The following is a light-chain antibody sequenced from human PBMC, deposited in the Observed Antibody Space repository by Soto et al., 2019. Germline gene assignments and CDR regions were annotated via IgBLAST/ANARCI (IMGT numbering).Light chain of an antibody. CDR3: QQYNNWPPIT. CDR1: QSVGSTY. Sequence: EIVLTQSPGTLSLSPGERATLSCRASQSVGSTYLAWYQQKPGQAPRLLIYGASTRATAIPARFSGSGSGTEFTLTISSLQSEDFAIYYCQQYNNWPPITFGQGTRLEIK. CDR2: GAS. V-gene: IGKV3-15*01. J-gene: IGKJ5*01.